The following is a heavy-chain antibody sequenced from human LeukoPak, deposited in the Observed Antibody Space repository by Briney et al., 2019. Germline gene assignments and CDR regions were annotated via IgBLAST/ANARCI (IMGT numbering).Heavy chain of an antibody. V-gene: IGHV3-23*01. J-gene: IGHJ4*02. CDR2: IGSGT. Sequence: GGSLRLSCAASGFIFGSYVMHWVRQAPGKGLEWVSAIGSGTYYADSVKGRFTISRDNSKNTLYLQMNSLRAEDTAVYYCAKVLAYYFDYWGQGTLVTVSS. CDR1: GFIFGSYV. CDR3: AKVLAYYFDY.